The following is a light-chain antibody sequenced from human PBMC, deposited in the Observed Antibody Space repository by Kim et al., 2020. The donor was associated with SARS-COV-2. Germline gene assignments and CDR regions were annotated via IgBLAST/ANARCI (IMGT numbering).Light chain of an antibody. J-gene: IGKJ4*01. Sequence: SPGERATVSCRASQSVSSYLAWYQQKPGQAPRLLIYDATNRATGIPARFSGSGSGTDFTLTISSLEPEDFAVYYCQQRNYWPLTFGGGTKVDIK. CDR1: QSVSSY. CDR2: DAT. V-gene: IGKV3-11*01. CDR3: QQRNYWPLT.